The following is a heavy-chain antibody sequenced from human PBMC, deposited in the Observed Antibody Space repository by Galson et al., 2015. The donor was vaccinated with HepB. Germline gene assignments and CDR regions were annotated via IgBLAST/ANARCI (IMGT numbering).Heavy chain of an antibody. CDR3: ARDEAYCGGDCYPDLFDY. J-gene: IGHJ4*02. V-gene: IGHV3-48*01. D-gene: IGHD2-21*01. CDR1: GFTFSSYS. CDR2: ISSSSSTI. Sequence: SLRLSCAASGFTFSSYSMNWVRQAPGKGLEWVSYISSSSSTIYYADSVKGRFTISRDNAKNSLYLQMNSLRAEDTAVYYCARDEAYCGGDCYPDLFDYWGQGTLVTVSS.